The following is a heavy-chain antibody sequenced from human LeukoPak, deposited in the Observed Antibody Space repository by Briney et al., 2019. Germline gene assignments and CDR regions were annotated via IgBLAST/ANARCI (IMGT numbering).Heavy chain of an antibody. CDR2: ISAYNGNT. J-gene: IGHJ4*02. Sequence: ASVKVSCKASGYTFTSYGISWVRQAPGQGLEWMGWISAYNGNTNYAQKLQGRVTMTTDTSTSTAYMELSSLRSEDTAVYYCARDAYGSGSYPYFDYWGQGTLVIVSS. CDR1: GYTFTSYG. CDR3: ARDAYGSGSYPYFDY. V-gene: IGHV1-18*01. D-gene: IGHD3-10*01.